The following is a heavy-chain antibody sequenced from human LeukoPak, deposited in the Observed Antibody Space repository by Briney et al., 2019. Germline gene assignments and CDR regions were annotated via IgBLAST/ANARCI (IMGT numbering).Heavy chain of an antibody. CDR1: GFTFSSYS. CDR3: ARETMYYYDSSGYTD. CDR2: ISSSSSYI. Sequence: GGSLRLSCAASGFTFSSYSMNWVRQAPGKGLEWVSSISSSSSYIYYANSVKGRFTISRDNAKNSLYLQMNSLRAEDTAVYYCARETMYYYDSSGYTDWGQGTLVTVSS. V-gene: IGHV3-21*01. J-gene: IGHJ4*02. D-gene: IGHD3-22*01.